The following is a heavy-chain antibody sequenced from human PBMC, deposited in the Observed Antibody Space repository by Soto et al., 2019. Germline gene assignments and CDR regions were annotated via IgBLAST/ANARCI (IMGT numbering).Heavy chain of an antibody. CDR2: IWYDGSNH. CDR3: ARAGDGYNWGRFD. CDR1: GFTFSSSD. Sequence: QVQLVESGGGVVQPGRSLRLSCAASGFTFSSSDMHWVRQAPGKGLEWVALIWYDGSNHYYAGSVKGRFSISRDNSKNTVFLQMNSLRAEDTAVYYCARAGDGYNWGRFDWGQGTLVTVSS. V-gene: IGHV3-33*01. D-gene: IGHD5-12*01. J-gene: IGHJ4*02.